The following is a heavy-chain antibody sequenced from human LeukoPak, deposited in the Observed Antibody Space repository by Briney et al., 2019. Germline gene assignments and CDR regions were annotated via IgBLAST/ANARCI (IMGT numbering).Heavy chain of an antibody. J-gene: IGHJ4*02. Sequence: SETLSLTCTVSGGSISSYYWSWIRQPAGKGLEWIGRIYTSGSTNYNPSLKSRVTMSVDTSKNQFSLKLSSVTAADTAVYYCARVAGYDSSGYYHARPYYFDYWGQGTLVTVSS. D-gene: IGHD3-22*01. CDR2: IYTSGST. CDR1: GGSISSYY. CDR3: ARVAGYDSSGYYHARPYYFDY. V-gene: IGHV4-4*07.